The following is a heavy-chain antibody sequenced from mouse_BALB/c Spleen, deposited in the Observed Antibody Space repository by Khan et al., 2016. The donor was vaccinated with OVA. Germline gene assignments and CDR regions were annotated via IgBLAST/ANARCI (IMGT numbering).Heavy chain of an antibody. V-gene: IGHV9-3-1*01. J-gene: IGHJ4*01. D-gene: IGHD2-14*01. CDR3: ARVGYNGTMDY. CDR1: GYTFTNYG. Sequence: QIQLVQSGPELKKPGETVKISCKASGYTFTNYGMNWVKQPPGKGLKWMGWINTYTGEPTYADDFKGRFAFSLETSASTVYLQINNLKNEDTATYVCARVGYNGTMDYWGQGTSVTVSS. CDR2: INTYTGEP.